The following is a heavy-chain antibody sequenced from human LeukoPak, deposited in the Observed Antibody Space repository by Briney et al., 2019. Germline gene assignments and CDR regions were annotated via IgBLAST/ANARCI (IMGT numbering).Heavy chain of an antibody. V-gene: IGHV3-23*01. CDR3: AKEGTYYYDSSGYLGDY. J-gene: IGHJ4*02. D-gene: IGHD3-22*01. CDR1: GFTFSSYA. CDR2: IIGSGGST. Sequence: GGSLRLSCAASGFTFSSYAMSWVRQPPGKGLGWVSAIIGSGGSTYYADSVKCRFTISRDNSKNTLYLQMNSVRAEDTAVYYCAKEGTYYYDSSGYLGDYWGQGTLVTVSS.